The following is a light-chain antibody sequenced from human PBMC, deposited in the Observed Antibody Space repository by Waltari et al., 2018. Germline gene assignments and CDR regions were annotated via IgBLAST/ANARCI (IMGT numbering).Light chain of an antibody. Sequence: EIMLTQSPGTLSLSPGERATLSCRASQSISRFLAWYQQKPGQAPRLLIYDASTRATGIPDRFSGRGSGTDCSLTINRLETEDIAVYYCQKYGSLPATFGQGTKVEIK. CDR3: QKYGSLPAT. J-gene: IGKJ1*01. CDR2: DAS. CDR1: QSISRF. V-gene: IGKV3-20*01.